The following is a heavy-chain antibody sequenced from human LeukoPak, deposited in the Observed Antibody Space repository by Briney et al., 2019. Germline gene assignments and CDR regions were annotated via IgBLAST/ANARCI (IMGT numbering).Heavy chain of an antibody. CDR3: ARGMSSGSRYGFDP. D-gene: IGHD6-19*01. Sequence: GGSLRLSCAVSGFTLSSYTMNWVRQAPGKGLEWISYINENSGLIYYADSVKGRFTISRDNAKNSLYLQMNSLRAEDTAVYYCARGMSSGSRYGFDPWGQGNLVTVSS. CDR1: GFTLSSYT. V-gene: IGHV3-48*01. J-gene: IGHJ5*02. CDR2: INENSGLI.